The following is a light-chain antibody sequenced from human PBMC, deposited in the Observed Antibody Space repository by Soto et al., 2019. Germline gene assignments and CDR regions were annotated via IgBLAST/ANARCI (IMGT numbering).Light chain of an antibody. CDR2: SYN. J-gene: IGLJ3*02. Sequence: QSVLTQPPSASGTPGQRVTISCSGTNSNIGSNFVYWYQHLPGTTPKLLVFSYNQRPSGVPDRFSGSKSGNTAFLTISGLQADDEADYYCCSYAGTYSWVFGGGTKLTVL. CDR3: CSYAGTYSWV. CDR1: NSNIGSNF. V-gene: IGLV1-44*01.